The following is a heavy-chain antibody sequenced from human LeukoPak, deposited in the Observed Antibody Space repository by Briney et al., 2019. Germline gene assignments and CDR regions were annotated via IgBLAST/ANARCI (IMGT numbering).Heavy chain of an antibody. D-gene: IGHD5-18*01. CDR3: ARADTAMVTGFDY. CDR1: GGSISSSSYY. CDR2: IYYSGST. Sequence: SETLSLTCTVSGGSISSSSYYWGWIRQPPGKGLEWIGSIYYSGSTYYNPSPKSRVTISVDTAKNQFSLKLSSVTAADTAVYYCARADTAMVTGFDYWGQGTLVTVSS. J-gene: IGHJ4*02. V-gene: IGHV4-39*07.